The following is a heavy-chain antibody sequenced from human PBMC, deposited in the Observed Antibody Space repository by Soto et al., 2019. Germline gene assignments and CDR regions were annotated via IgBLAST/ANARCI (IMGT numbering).Heavy chain of an antibody. CDR2: LSGGGANT. Sequence: EVQLLESGGGLVQPGGSLRLSCAASGFTFSTYSMAWVRQAPGKGLAWVSGLSGGGANTFYVDSVKGRFTISVDNSKNTVYLQMNSLRVEDTAVYYCARWDGYGDEWGQGTLVTVSS. V-gene: IGHV3-23*01. D-gene: IGHD5-12*01. CDR3: ARWDGYGDE. CDR1: GFTFSTYS. J-gene: IGHJ4*02.